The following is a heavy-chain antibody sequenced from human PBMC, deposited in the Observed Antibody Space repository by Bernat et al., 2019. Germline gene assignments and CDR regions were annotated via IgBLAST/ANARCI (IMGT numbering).Heavy chain of an antibody. V-gene: IGHV4-39*01. CDR3: VSSSWYYYYYGMDV. CDR2: IYYSGST. J-gene: IGHJ6*02. D-gene: IGHD6-13*01. CDR1: GGSISSSSYY. Sequence: QLQLQESGPGLVKPSETLSLTCTVSGGSISSSSYYWGWIRQPPGKGLEWIGSIYYSGSTYYNPSLKSRVTISVDTSKNQFSLKLSSVTAADTAMYYCVSSSWYYYYYGMDVWGQGTTVTVSS.